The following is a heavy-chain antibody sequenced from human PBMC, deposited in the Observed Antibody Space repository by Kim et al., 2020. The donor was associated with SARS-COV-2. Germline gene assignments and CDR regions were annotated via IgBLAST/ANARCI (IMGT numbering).Heavy chain of an antibody. D-gene: IGHD6-13*01. J-gene: IGHJ4*02. Sequence: GGSLRLSCAASRFTFSNYAMSWVRQAPGKGLEWVSGINDSGGITYYADSVTGRFTISRDNSKNTLFLQMNGLRAEDTAVYYCARFVVYSTIWYYFDYWGQGTLVTVSS. CDR1: RFTFSNYA. CDR2: INDSGGIT. CDR3: ARFVVYSTIWYYFDY. V-gene: IGHV3-23*01.